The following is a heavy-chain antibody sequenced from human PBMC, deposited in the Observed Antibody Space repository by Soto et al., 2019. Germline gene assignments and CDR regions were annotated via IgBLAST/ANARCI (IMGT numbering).Heavy chain of an antibody. D-gene: IGHD6-13*01. CDR3: AKDPNSYSSSWYYFDY. Sequence: GGSLRLSCAASGFTFSSYGMHWVRQAPGKGLEWVAVISYDGSNKYYADSVKGRFTISRDNSRNTLYLQMNSLRAEDTAVYYCAKDPNSYSSSWYYFDYWGQGTLVTVSS. V-gene: IGHV3-30*18. J-gene: IGHJ4*02. CDR1: GFTFSSYG. CDR2: ISYDGSNK.